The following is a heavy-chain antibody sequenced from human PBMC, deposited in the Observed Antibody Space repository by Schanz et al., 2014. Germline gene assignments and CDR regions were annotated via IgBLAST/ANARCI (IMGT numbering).Heavy chain of an antibody. J-gene: IGHJ6*02. D-gene: IGHD2-15*01. Sequence: DVQLLESGGGLVQPGGSLRLSCAASGFTFNSYAMTGVRQAPGKGLEWVSSISHSGGSKYYADSVKGRFTISRANSENTLYLQMNSLSADDTAVFYCAKGMGYCSGGTCYDYYYYGLDVWGQGTTVTVSS. V-gene: IGHV3-23*01. CDR3: AKGMGYCSGGTCYDYYYYGLDV. CDR1: GFTFNSYA. CDR2: ISHSGGSK.